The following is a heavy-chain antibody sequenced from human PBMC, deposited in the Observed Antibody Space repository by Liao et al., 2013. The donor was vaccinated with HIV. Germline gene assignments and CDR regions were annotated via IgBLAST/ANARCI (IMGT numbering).Heavy chain of an antibody. V-gene: IGHV4-61*02. CDR2: IYASGST. CDR1: GAPISSGSYY. J-gene: IGHJ3*01. Sequence: QVQLQQWGAGLLKPSQTLSLTCTVSGAPISSGSYYWTWIRQPAGKGLEWVGRIYASGSTNYNPSFESRVTMSVDLSKNQIYLQLTAVTAADTAIYYCARGGALDVWGRGTTVIVS. D-gene: IGHD6-25*01. CDR3: ARGGALDV.